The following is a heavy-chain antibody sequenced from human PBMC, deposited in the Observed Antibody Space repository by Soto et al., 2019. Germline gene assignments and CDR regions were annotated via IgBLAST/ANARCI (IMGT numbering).Heavy chain of an antibody. V-gene: IGHV4-59*11. CDR2: FHYSGST. J-gene: IGHJ5*02. D-gene: IGHD3-22*01. Sequence: SETLSLTCTVSGGSISSHYWSWIRQPPGKRLEWIGYFHYSGSTNSNPSLKSRVTTAVDTSKNQFSLTLTSVTAADTAVYFCARTGKFYYYDTTGLPFDPWGPGILVT. CDR3: ARTGKFYYYDTTGLPFDP. CDR1: GGSISSHY.